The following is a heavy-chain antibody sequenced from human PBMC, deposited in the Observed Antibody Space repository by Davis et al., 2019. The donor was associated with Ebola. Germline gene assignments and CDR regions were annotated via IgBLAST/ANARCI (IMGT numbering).Heavy chain of an antibody. J-gene: IGHJ5*02. D-gene: IGHD5-18*01. CDR1: GYTFTSYY. Sequence: ASVKVSCKASGYTFTSYYMHWVRQAPGQGLEWMGIINPSGGSTSYAQKFQGRVTMTRDTSTSTVYMELSSLRSEDTAVYYCARVVLEWIQENWFDPWGQGTLVTVSS. CDR2: INPSGGST. V-gene: IGHV1-46*01. CDR3: ARVVLEWIQENWFDP.